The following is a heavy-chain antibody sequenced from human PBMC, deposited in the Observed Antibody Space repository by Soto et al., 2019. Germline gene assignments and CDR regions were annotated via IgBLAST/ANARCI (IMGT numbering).Heavy chain of an antibody. CDR1: GFTFSSDA. J-gene: IGHJ6*03. V-gene: IGHV3-23*01. Sequence: GGSLRLSCAASGFTFSSDAMTWVRQAPGKGLEWVSGIRGSGGSTYYADSVKGRFTISRDDSKNTLYLQMNSLRHEDTAVYYRAKGREAAIYYMDVWGKGTTVTVSS. CDR3: AKGREAAIYYMDV. CDR2: IRGSGGST. D-gene: IGHD1-26*01.